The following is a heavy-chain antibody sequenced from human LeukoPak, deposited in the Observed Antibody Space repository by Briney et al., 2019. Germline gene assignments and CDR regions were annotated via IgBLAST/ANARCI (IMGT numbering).Heavy chain of an antibody. Sequence: ASVKVSCKASGGTFSSYAISWVRQAPGQGLEWMGGIIPIFGTANYAQKFQGRVTITADKSTSIAYMELSSLRSEDTAVYYCARVRESGYDFDYWGQGTLVTVSS. V-gene: IGHV1-69*06. CDR2: IIPIFGTA. J-gene: IGHJ4*02. CDR3: ARVRESGYDFDY. D-gene: IGHD5-12*01. CDR1: GGTFSSYA.